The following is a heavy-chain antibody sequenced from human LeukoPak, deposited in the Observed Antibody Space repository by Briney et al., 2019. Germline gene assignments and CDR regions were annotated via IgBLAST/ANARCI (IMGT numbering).Heavy chain of an antibody. CDR1: GGTFSNYA. CDR3: ARGQAWQWQDY. D-gene: IGHD6-19*01. Sequence: GASVKVSCKVSGGTFSNYAISWVRQAPGQGLEWMGGIIPNFEIAKFAQKFQGRVTITADESTSTAYMELSSLRSEDTAVYYCARGQAWQWQDYWGQGTLVTVSS. J-gene: IGHJ4*02. CDR2: IIPNFEIA. V-gene: IGHV1-69*13.